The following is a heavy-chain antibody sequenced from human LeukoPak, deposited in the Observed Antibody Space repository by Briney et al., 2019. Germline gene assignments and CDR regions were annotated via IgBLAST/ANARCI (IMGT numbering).Heavy chain of an antibody. V-gene: IGHV3-74*01. CDR2: INSDGSST. J-gene: IGHJ4*02. D-gene: IGHD6-13*01. CDR3: AILYSSSWYVGY. CDR1: GFTFSSYW. Sequence: GGSLRLSCAASGFTFSSYWMHWVRQAPGKGLVWVSRINSDGSSTSYADSVKGRFTISRDNAKNTLYLQMNSLRAEDTAVYYCAILYSSSWYVGYWGQGTLVTVSS.